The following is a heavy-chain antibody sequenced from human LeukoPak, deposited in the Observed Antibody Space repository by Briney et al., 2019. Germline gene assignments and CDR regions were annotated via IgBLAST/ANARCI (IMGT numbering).Heavy chain of an antibody. Sequence: SETLSLTCTVSGGSISSGGYYWSWIRQHPGKGLEWIGYIYYSGSTYYNPSLKSRVTISVDTSKNQFSLKLSSVTAADTAVYYCARAPPGYCSSTSCFRSVIDYWGQGTLVTVSS. D-gene: IGHD2-2*01. CDR3: ARAPPGYCSSTSCFRSVIDY. J-gene: IGHJ4*02. CDR2: IYYSGST. V-gene: IGHV4-31*03. CDR1: GGSISSGGYY.